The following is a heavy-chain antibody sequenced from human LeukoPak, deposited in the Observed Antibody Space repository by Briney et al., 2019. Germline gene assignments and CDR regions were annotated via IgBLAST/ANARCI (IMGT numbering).Heavy chain of an antibody. D-gene: IGHD5-24*01. V-gene: IGHV4-34*01. Sequence: SETLSVTCVVYGGSFSGYYWSWIRQPPGKGLEWIGEINHSRSTIYNPSLKSRVTISVDTSKNQFSLKLSSVTAADTAVYYCARGGYWRWLQSALDYWGQGTLVTV. CDR2: INHSRST. CDR3: ARGGYWRWLQSALDY. J-gene: IGHJ4*02. CDR1: GGSFSGYY.